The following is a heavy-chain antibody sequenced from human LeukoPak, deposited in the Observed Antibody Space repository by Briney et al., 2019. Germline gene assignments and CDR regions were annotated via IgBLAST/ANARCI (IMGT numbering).Heavy chain of an antibody. CDR1: GGSISSSSYY. Sequence: SETLSLTCTVSGGSISSSSYYWGWIRQPPGKGLEWIGSIYYSGSTYYNPSLKSRVTISVDKSKNQFSLKLSSVTAADTAVYYCARFCYYGSGSSANDAFDIWGQGTMVTVSS. V-gene: IGHV4-39*07. CDR2: IYYSGST. J-gene: IGHJ3*02. CDR3: ARFCYYGSGSSANDAFDI. D-gene: IGHD3-10*01.